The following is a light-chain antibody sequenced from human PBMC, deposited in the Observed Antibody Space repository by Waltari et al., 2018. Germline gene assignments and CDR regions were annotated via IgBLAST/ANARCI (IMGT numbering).Light chain of an antibody. J-gene: IGKJ2*01. V-gene: IGKV1-39*01. CDR3: QQSYSSLYT. CDR2: AAS. Sequence: DIQMTQSPSSLSASVGDRVTITCRASQRISNFLNWYQQKPGKAPKLLIYAASSLQSGVPSRIRASGSGTDFTLTISSLQPEDFATYFCQQSYSSLYTFGQGTKLEI. CDR1: QRISNF.